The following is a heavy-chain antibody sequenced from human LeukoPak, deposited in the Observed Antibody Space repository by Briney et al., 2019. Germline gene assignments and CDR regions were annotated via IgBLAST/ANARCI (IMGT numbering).Heavy chain of an antibody. CDR2: IYYSGST. CDR1: GGSISSYY. V-gene: IGHV4-59*01. CDR3: ARVDVTTWHVFAI. Sequence: SETLSLTCTVSGGSISSYYWSWIRQPPGKGLEWIGYIYYSGSTNYNPSLKSRVTISVDTSKNQFSLKLSSVTAADTAVYYCARVDVTTWHVFAIWGQGTTVTVSS. J-gene: IGHJ3*02. D-gene: IGHD1-26*01.